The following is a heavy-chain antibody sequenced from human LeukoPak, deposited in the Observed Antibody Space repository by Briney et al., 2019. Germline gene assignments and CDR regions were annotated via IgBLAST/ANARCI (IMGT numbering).Heavy chain of an antibody. CDR2: IRYDGNNK. D-gene: IGHD3-16*01. Sequence: GGSLRLSCAASGFTFSSYGMHWVRQAPGKGLEWVAFIRYDGNNKYYADSVKGRFTISRDNSKNTLYLQMNSLRAEDTAVYYCAKDLFIPSLRRGIDAFDIWGQGTMVTVSS. CDR3: AKDLFIPSLRRGIDAFDI. V-gene: IGHV3-30*02. J-gene: IGHJ3*02. CDR1: GFTFSSYG.